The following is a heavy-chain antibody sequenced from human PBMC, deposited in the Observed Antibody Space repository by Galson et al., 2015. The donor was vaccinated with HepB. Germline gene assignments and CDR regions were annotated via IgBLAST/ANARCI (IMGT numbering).Heavy chain of an antibody. CDR1: GYTLNTYD. J-gene: IGHJ4*02. V-gene: IGHV3-23*01. CDR3: AKDRYCPDVSCPLDF. CDR2: ITIIGTT. Sequence: SLRLSCAASGYTLNTYDMSWVRQAPGKGLEWVAGITIIGTTYHADSVKGRFTISRDISKSTLYLQMNSLRVEDTALYYCAKDRYCPDVSCPLDFWGQGTPVTVSS. D-gene: IGHD2-8*01.